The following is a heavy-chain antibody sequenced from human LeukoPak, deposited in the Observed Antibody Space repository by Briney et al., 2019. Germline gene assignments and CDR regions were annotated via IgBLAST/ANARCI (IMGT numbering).Heavy chain of an antibody. V-gene: IGHV3-21*01. Sequence: PGGSLRLSCAASGFTFSSYSMNWVRQAPGKGLEWVSSISSSSSYIYYADSVKGRFTISRDNAKNSLYLQMNSLRAEDTAVYYCARGLEVGATPAYYFDYWGQGTLVTVSS. J-gene: IGHJ4*02. CDR3: ARGLEVGATPAYYFDY. CDR2: ISSSSSYI. D-gene: IGHD1-26*01. CDR1: GFTFSSYS.